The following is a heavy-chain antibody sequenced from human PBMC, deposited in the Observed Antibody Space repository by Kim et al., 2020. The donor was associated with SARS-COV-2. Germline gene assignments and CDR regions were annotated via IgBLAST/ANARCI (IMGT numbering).Heavy chain of an antibody. Sequence: YHLASWKGRVTISRDNSKNTLYLQLHSLSAEDTAVYHCARDRIGGHGAFDVWGQGTRVTVSS. CDR3: ARDRIGGHGAFDV. J-gene: IGHJ3*01. V-gene: IGHV3-30*01.